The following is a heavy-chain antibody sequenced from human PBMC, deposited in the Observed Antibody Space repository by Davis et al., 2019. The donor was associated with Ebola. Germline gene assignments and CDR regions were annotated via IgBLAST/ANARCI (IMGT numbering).Heavy chain of an antibody. D-gene: IGHD2-21*02. V-gene: IGHV3-48*02. J-gene: IGHJ3*02. CDR1: GFTFSGSS. Sequence: GESLKISCAASGFTFSGSSMNWVRQAPGKGLEWISHISGGTGAMEYADSVQGRFTISRDNAKNSLYLQMNSLRDDDTAVYYCARGRDYALDIWGQGTMVTVPS. CDR3: ARGRDYALDI. CDR2: ISGGTGAM.